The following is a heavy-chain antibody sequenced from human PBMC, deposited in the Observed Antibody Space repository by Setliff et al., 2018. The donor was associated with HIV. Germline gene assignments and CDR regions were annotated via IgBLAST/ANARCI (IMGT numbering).Heavy chain of an antibody. V-gene: IGHV2-5*08. CDR2: IYWDDDK. D-gene: IGHD3-22*01. Sequence: TLSLTCIVSGAPISSGTWSWIRQPPGKALEWLALIYWDDDKHYTPSLKSRLTITKDTSKNQVVLTMSNMDPLDTATYFCAHVHYYRDAYFDSWGQGILVTVSS. CDR3: AHVHYYRDAYFDS. CDR1: GAPISSGTW. J-gene: IGHJ4*01.